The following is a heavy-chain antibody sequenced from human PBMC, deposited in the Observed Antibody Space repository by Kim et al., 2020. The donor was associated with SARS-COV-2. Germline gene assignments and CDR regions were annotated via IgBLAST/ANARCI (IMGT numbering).Heavy chain of an antibody. CDR3: ARNWVHDPNYYYGMDV. J-gene: IGHJ6*02. Sequence: GGSLRLSCAASGFTVSSNYMSWVRQAPGKGLEWVSVIYSGGSTYYADSVKGRFTISRDNSKNTLYLQMNSLRAEDTAVYYCARNWVHDPNYYYGMDVWGQGTTVTVSS. V-gene: IGHV3-53*01. CDR2: IYSGGST. D-gene: IGHD3-10*01. CDR1: GFTVSSNY.